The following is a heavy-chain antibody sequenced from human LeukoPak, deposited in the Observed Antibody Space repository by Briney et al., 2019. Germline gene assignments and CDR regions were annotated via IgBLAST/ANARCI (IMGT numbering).Heavy chain of an antibody. CDR1: GGSISSSSYY. V-gene: IGHV4-39*07. Sequence: SETLSLTCTVSGGSISSSSYYWGWIRQPPGKGLEWIGSIYYSGSTYYNPSLKSRVTISVDTSKNQFSLKVMYLTAADTAVYYCARGIRTGYGYWGQGTLVTVSS. D-gene: IGHD1-1*01. J-gene: IGHJ4*02. CDR2: IYYSGST. CDR3: ARGIRTGYGY.